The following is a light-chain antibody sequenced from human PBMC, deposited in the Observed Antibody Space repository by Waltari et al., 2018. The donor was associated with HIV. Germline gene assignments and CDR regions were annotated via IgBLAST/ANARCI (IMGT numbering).Light chain of an antibody. CDR2: DDT. Sequence: SYVLTQPASVSVAPGQTDNVTCGGDNVESKSAHRYQQRAGKAPILVLYDDTDRPSGIPERFSGSNFGNTATLTISRVEAGDEGDYYCHVWESSSDEYVFGTGTKVTV. CDR1: NVESKS. J-gene: IGLJ1*01. V-gene: IGLV3-21*02. CDR3: HVWESSSDEYV.